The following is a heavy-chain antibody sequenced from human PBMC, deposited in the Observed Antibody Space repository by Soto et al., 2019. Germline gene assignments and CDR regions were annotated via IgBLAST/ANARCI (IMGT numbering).Heavy chain of an antibody. V-gene: IGHV3-30-3*01. J-gene: IGHJ4*02. D-gene: IGHD3-22*01. CDR1: GFTFSSYA. Sequence: GGSLRLSCAASGFTFSSYAMHWVRQAPGKGLEWVAVISNNGSNKANADSVKGRFTISRDNSKNTLYLQMNSLRAEDTAVYYCAREEQYYYDSSGYLWYWGQGTLVTVSS. CDR3: AREEQYYYDSSGYLWY. CDR2: ISNNGSNK.